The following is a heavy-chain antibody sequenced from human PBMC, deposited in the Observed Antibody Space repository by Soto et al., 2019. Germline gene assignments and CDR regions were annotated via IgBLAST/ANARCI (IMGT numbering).Heavy chain of an antibody. CDR2: ISSNGGST. CDR3: VKMYSGSYSREYFQH. J-gene: IGHJ1*01. V-gene: IGHV3-64D*06. CDR1: GFTFSSYA. D-gene: IGHD1-26*01. Sequence: PGGSLRLSCSASGFTFSSYAMHWVRQAPGKGLEYVSAISSNGGSTYYADSVKGRFTIPRDNSKNTLYLQMSSLRAEDTAVYYCVKMYSGSYSREYFQHWGQGTRVTVSS.